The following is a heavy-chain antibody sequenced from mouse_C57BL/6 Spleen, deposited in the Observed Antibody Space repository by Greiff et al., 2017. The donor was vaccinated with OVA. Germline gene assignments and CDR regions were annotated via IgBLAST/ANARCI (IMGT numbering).Heavy chain of an antibody. Sequence: EVMLVESGGGLVKPGGSLKLSCAASGFTFSDYGMHWVRQAPEKGLEWVAYISSGSSTIYYADKVKGRFTISRDNAKNTMFLQMTSLTSEDTAMYYCAPYYEGFAYWGQGTLVTVSA. CDR3: APYYEGFAY. D-gene: IGHD2-10*01. J-gene: IGHJ3*01. CDR2: ISSGSSTI. CDR1: GFTFSDYG. V-gene: IGHV5-17*01.